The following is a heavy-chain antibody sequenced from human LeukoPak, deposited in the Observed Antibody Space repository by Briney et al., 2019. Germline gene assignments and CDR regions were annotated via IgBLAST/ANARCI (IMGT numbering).Heavy chain of an antibody. CDR1: GAPFRSYS. CDR2: IFTSGNT. J-gene: IGHJ4*02. CDR3: TRSTTATHAYDY. D-gene: IGHD1-1*01. V-gene: IGHV4-4*07. Sequence: PSETLSLTCTVSGAPFRSYSWTGIRQPAGMGLDWIGRIFTSGNTDYNPSLQSRVTMSVDTSKNQFSLKVSSVTAADTAVYYCTRSTTATHAYDYWGQGTLVTVSA.